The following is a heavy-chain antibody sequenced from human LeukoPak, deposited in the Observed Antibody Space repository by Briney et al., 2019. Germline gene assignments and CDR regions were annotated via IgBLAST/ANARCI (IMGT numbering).Heavy chain of an antibody. D-gene: IGHD5-12*01. V-gene: IGHV1-18*01. Sequence: ASVKVSCKASGYTFIGDGISWVRQAPGQGLKWMGWISPYNGDTKYAQKVQGRVTVTIDTSTTTAYMELRSLTSDDTAIYYCARRPGYDKRLSSLDLWGQGTRVTVSS. J-gene: IGHJ4*02. CDR2: ISPYNGDT. CDR3: ARRPGYDKRLSSLDL. CDR1: GYTFIGDG.